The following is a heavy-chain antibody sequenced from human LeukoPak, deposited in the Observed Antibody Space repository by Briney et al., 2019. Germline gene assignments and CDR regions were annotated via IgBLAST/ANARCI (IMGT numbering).Heavy chain of an antibody. V-gene: IGHV4-59*02. Sequence: SETLSLTCTVSGASVSRYYSYWVRQSPGKGLEWLGYVQYSGSTYYNPSLKSRVSLSVDASKNQFSLKLSSVTAADTAVYYCARALSDIVVVPAARNWFDPWGQGTLVTVSS. CDR1: GASVSRYY. D-gene: IGHD2-2*01. J-gene: IGHJ5*02. CDR2: VQYSGST. CDR3: ARALSDIVVVPAARNWFDP.